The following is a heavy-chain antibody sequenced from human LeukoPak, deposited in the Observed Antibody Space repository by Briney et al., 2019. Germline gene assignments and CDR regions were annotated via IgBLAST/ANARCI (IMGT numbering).Heavy chain of an antibody. J-gene: IGHJ6*03. CDR3: ARDSGYCSGGSCYSFLYMDV. Sequence: GGSLRLSCAASGFSFSSYWMSWVRQAPGKGLEWVANIKQDGSEKYYVDSVKGRFAISRDNAKNSLYLHMNSLRAEDTAVYYCARDSGYCSGGSCYSFLYMDVWGKGTTVTISS. CDR1: GFSFSSYW. D-gene: IGHD2-15*01. V-gene: IGHV3-7*03. CDR2: IKQDGSEK.